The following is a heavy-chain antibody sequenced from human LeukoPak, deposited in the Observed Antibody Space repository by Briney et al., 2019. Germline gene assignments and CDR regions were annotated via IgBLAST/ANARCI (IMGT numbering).Heavy chain of an antibody. CDR1: GFTLKDYG. CDR3: AKRMRATNTYSFFGLDV. V-gene: IGHV3-9*01. J-gene: IGHJ6*02. D-gene: IGHD1-26*01. Sequence: GGSLRLSCAAPGFTLKDYGMHWVRQPPGGGLEWVSSINWNGGGTDSADSVKGRLTISRDNAKNSLYLQLSSLRPEDTALYYFAKRMRATNTYSFFGLDVWGQGTTVTVSS. CDR2: INWNGGGT.